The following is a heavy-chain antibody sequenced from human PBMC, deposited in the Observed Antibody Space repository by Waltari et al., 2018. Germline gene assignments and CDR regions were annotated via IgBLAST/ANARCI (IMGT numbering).Heavy chain of an antibody. CDR2: ISFSDAT. Sequence: EVQLLESGGELVQAGGSRRLSCGIAGVTFHSAAINWVRRAPGTGLQWVAAISFSDATFHADSVKGRFTISRDTSKDTVYLQMNSLRADDTAVYYCAKPFYNWDDPLVSWGQGTPVTVSS. CDR3: AKPFYNWDDPLVS. CDR1: GVTFHSAA. D-gene: IGHD1-20*01. V-gene: IGHV3-23*01. J-gene: IGHJ5*02.